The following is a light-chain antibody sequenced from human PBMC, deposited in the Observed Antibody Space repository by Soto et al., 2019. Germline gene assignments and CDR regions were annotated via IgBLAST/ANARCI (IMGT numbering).Light chain of an antibody. Sequence: QSALTQPASVSGSPGQSITISCTGTSSDIGGYNYVSWYQHYPGKAPQLMIYGVTNRPSGVSNRFSGYKSGNTASLTISGLRAEDEADYYCSSYTSSDPLAVFGPGTKLTVL. CDR3: SSYTSSDPLAV. J-gene: IGLJ1*01. V-gene: IGLV2-14*03. CDR1: SSDIGGYNY. CDR2: GVT.